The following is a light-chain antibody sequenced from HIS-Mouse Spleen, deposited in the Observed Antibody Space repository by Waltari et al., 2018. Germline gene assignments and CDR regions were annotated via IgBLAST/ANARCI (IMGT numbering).Light chain of an antibody. CDR2: EDS. V-gene: IGLV3-10*01. J-gene: IGLJ2*01. Sequence: SYELTQPPSVSVSPGQTARITCSGDALQKKYAYWYQQKSGQAPVLVIYEDSKRPSGIPERFSGSSSGTMATLTISGAQVEDEADYYCCSTDSSGNHRVFGGGTKLTVL. CDR1: ALQKKY. CDR3: CSTDSSGNHRV.